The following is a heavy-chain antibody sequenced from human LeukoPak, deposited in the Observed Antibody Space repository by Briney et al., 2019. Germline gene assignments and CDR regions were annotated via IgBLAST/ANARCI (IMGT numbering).Heavy chain of an antibody. CDR1: GGSISSYY. J-gene: IGHJ6*03. D-gene: IGHD6-19*01. V-gene: IGHV4-59*08. CDR2: IYYSGST. Sequence: SETLSLTCTVSGGSISSYYWSWIRQPPGKGLEWIGYIYYSGSTNYNPSLKSRVTISVDTSKNQFSLKLSSVTAADTAVYYCANQYSSGWSPDYYYYYYMDVWGKGTTVTISS. CDR3: ANQYSSGWSPDYYYYYYMDV.